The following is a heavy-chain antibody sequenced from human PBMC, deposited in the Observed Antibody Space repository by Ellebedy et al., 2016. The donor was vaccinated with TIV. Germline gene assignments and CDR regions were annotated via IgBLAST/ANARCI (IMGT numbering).Heavy chain of an antibody. V-gene: IGHV4-39*01. CDR3: ARAAAGENYEYGMDV. J-gene: IGHJ6*02. CDR2: IYYYGNT. CDR1: GGSIVSSGHY. Sequence: PSETLSLTCTVSGGSIVSSGHYWAWIRQPPGKGLEWIGCIYYYGNTFYSPSLNHRVTMSVDTSKNQFSLKLNSVTAADSAVYFCARAAAGENYEYGMDVWGQGTSVTVSS. D-gene: IGHD6-13*01.